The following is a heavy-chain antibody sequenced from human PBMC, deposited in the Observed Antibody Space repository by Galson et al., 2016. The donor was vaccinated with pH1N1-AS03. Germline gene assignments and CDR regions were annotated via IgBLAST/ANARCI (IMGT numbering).Heavy chain of an antibody. Sequence: SVKVSCKAFGYTFSAYYMHWVRQAPGQGLEWLGRINSKNGDTDYAPKFRDRLTMTRDTFITTAYLELRSLTSGDTALYYCATPQSLKVGATSAFDLWGRGTLVTVTS. CDR1: GYTFSAYY. CDR3: ATPQSLKVGATSAFDL. CDR2: INSKNGDT. J-gene: IGHJ2*01. V-gene: IGHV1-2*06. D-gene: IGHD1-26*01.